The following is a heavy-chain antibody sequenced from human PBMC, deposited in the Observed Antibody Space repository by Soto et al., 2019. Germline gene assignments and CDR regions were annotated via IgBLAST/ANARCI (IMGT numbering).Heavy chain of an antibody. J-gene: IGHJ4*02. D-gene: IGHD4-17*01. V-gene: IGHV3-30*18. CDR2: ISYDGTWK. CDR1: GFNFRSSG. Sequence: QVPLVESGGGAVQPGTSLRLSCAAFGFNFRSSGMHWVRQAPGKGLEWVAFISYDGTWKKYAASLKGRFSISRDNSKNTLYLQMNSLRAEDTAVYYCANLYGDYPDYWGRGTLVTVSS. CDR3: ANLYGDYPDY.